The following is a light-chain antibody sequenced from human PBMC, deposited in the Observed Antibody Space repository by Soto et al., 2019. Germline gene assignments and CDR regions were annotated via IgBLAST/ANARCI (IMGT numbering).Light chain of an antibody. CDR1: QSVNSNY. CDR2: GAS. J-gene: IGKJ1*01. CDR3: QESPRT. V-gene: IGKV3-20*01. Sequence: EIVLPQSPGTLSLSPGERATLYCRARQSVNSNYLAWYQQKRGQAPRLLIYGASSRATGIPDRFSGSGSGTDFTLTISRVEPEDFAVDYCQESPRTFGQGTKVEIK.